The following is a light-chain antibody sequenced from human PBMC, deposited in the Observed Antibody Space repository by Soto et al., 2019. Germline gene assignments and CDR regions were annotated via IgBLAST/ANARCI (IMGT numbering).Light chain of an antibody. CDR2: DVS. J-gene: IGKJ1*01. CDR1: QKSSPW. Sequence: DIEMVQSPSALSASVGDTVTITCRASQKSSPWLAWYQQKPGQAPKLLMYDVSSLKRGVPSRFSGSGSGTEFTLTIGSLQPDDFATYYCQQYNDYSATFGQGTKVDIK. CDR3: QQYNDYSAT. V-gene: IGKV1-5*01.